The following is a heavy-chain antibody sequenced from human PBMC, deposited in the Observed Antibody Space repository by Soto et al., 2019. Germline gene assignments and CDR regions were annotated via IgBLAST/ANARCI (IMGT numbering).Heavy chain of an antibody. CDR2: IYHNGNI. CDR3: ARTVDAFINS. D-gene: IGHD1-26*01. Sequence: PSETLSLTCGVSGGSISTNKYWTWVRQAPGKGLEWIAEIYHNGNIKYNPSLKRRVTMSVDKSNNQFSLNLISVTAADTAVYYCARTVDAFINSWGQGTQVTVSS. CDR1: GGSISTNKY. J-gene: IGHJ4*02. V-gene: IGHV4-4*02.